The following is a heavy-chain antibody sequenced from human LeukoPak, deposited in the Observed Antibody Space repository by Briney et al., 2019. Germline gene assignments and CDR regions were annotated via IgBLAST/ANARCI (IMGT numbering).Heavy chain of an antibody. V-gene: IGHV1-2*02. J-gene: IGHJ4*02. D-gene: IGHD3-22*01. CDR2: INPNSGGT. CDR3: ARAAWGYDSSGYAPY. CDR1: GYTFTSYG. Sequence: GASVKVSCKASGYTFTSYGISWVRQAPGQGLEWMGWINPNSGGTNYAQKFQGRVTMTRDTSISTAYMELSRLRSDDTAVYYCARAAWGYDSSGYAPYWGQGTLVTVSS.